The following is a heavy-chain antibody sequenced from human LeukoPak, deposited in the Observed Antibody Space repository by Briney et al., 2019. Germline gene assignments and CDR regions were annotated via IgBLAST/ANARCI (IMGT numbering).Heavy chain of an antibody. CDR2: IGGSGGST. CDR3: ARDNRRDY. J-gene: IGHJ4*02. V-gene: IGHV3-23*01. D-gene: IGHD2/OR15-2a*01. CDR1: RITFNNYA. Sequence: GGSLRLSCAASRITFNNYAMTWVRQAPGKGLEWVSTIGGSGGSTFYADSVKGRFTISRDNSKDTLYLQMNSLRAEDTAVYYCARDNRRDYWGQGTLVTVSS.